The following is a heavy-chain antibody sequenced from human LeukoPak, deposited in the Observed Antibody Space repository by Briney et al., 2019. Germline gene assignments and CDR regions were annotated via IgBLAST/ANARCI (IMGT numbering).Heavy chain of an antibody. J-gene: IGHJ4*02. Sequence: GGSLRLSCAASGFTFTTYGMNWVRKAPGKGLEWVAVISYDGSNKYYADSVKGRFTISRDNSKNTLYLQMNSLRPEDTAVYYCAKDILRDSGYDFDYWGQGTLVTVSS. CDR3: AKDILRDSGYDFDY. V-gene: IGHV3-30*18. D-gene: IGHD5-12*01. CDR2: ISYDGSNK. CDR1: GFTFTTYG.